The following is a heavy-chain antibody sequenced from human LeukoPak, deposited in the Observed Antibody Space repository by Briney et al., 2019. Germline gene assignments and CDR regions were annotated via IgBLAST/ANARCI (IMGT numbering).Heavy chain of an antibody. CDR2: INSDGSST. V-gene: IGHV3-74*01. CDR1: GFTFSSYW. J-gene: IGHJ3*02. Sequence: GGSLRLSCAASGFTFSSYWMHWVRQGPGKGLVWVSRINSDGSSTTYADSVKGRFTISRDNAKNTLYLQMNSLRAEDTAVYYCARGRHSSGWYGQDDAFDMWGQGTMVTVSP. D-gene: IGHD6-19*01. CDR3: ARGRHSSGWYGQDDAFDM.